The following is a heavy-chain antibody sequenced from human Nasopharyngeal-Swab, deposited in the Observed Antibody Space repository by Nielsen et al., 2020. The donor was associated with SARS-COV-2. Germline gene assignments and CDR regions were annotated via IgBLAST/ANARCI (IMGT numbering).Heavy chain of an antibody. V-gene: IGHV1-69*13. Sequence: SVAVGCKASGGTFSSYGISWIRQAPGQGRGLMGGIIPIFGSANYAQKFQGRVTMTADESTSTVYMELSSLRSEDTAVYYCARDFIQLLHPYYYYYMDVWGKGTTVTVSS. CDR2: IIPIFGSA. D-gene: IGHD2-2*01. J-gene: IGHJ6*03. CDR1: GGTFSSYG. CDR3: ARDFIQLLHPYYYYYMDV.